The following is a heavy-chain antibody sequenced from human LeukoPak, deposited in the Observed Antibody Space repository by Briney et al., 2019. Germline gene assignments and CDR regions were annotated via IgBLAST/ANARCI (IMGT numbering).Heavy chain of an antibody. CDR3: ARAMSIAARLQTIFDY. J-gene: IGHJ4*02. V-gene: IGHV4-34*01. Sequence: GSLRLSCAASGFTFSSYGMSWVRQPPGKGLEWIGEINHSGSTNYNPSLKSRVTISVDTSKNQFSLNLTSVTAADTAVYYCARAMSIAARLQTIFDYWGQGTLVTVSS. D-gene: IGHD6-6*01. CDR2: INHSGST. CDR1: GFTFSSYG.